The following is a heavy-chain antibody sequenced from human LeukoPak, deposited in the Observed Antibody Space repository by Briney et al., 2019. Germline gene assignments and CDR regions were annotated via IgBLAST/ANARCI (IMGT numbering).Heavy chain of an antibody. CDR2: FDPEDGET. CDR1: GYTLTELS. D-gene: IGHD3-22*01. Sequence: GASVTVSCKVSGYTLTELSMHWVRQAPGKGLEWMGGFDPEDGETIYAQKFQGRVTMTEDTSTDTAYMELSSLRSEDTAVYYCATDMYYYDSSGYRVNWFDPWGQGTLVTVSS. V-gene: IGHV1-24*01. J-gene: IGHJ5*02. CDR3: ATDMYYYDSSGYRVNWFDP.